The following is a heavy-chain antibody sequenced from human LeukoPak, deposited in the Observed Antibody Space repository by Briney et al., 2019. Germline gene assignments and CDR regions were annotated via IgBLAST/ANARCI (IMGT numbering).Heavy chain of an antibody. V-gene: IGHV4-59*01. CDR3: ARAVDGGSYFDY. CDR2: IYYSGST. D-gene: IGHD5-24*01. J-gene: IGHJ4*02. Sequence: SETLSLTCTVSGGSISSYYWSWIRQPPGKGLEWIGYIYYSGSTNYNPSLKSRVTISVDTSKNLFSLKLSSVTAADTAVYYCARAVDGGSYFDYWGQGTLVTVSS. CDR1: GGSISSYY.